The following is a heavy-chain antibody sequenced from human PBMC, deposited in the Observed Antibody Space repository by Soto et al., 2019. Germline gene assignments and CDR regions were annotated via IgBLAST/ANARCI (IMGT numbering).Heavy chain of an antibody. CDR3: ARDTAHYGDPPYYFDY. CDR2: ISSSSSTI. J-gene: IGHJ4*02. Sequence: GGSRRLSCAASGFTFSSYSMNWVRQAPGKGLEWVSCISSSSSTIYYADSVKGRFTISRDNAKNSLYLQMNSLRAEDTAVYYCARDTAHYGDPPYYFDYWGQGTLVTVSS. V-gene: IGHV3-48*01. CDR1: GFTFSSYS. D-gene: IGHD4-17*01.